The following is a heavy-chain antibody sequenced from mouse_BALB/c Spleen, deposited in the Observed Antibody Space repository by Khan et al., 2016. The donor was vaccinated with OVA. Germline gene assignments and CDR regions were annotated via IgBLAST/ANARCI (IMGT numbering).Heavy chain of an antibody. Sequence: EMELVESGADLVKPGGSLKLSCAASGFTFSTDGMSWVRQTPDMRLEWVATISSGGRYTYYPDSVKGRFTISRDNAKNTLYLQMSSLKSEDTAIYCCTGVYYDYDSGGCDYWGQGTLVTVSS. D-gene: IGHD2-4*01. CDR3: TGVYYDYDSGGCDY. CDR2: ISSGGRYT. CDR1: GFTFSTDG. V-gene: IGHV5-6*01. J-gene: IGHJ3*01.